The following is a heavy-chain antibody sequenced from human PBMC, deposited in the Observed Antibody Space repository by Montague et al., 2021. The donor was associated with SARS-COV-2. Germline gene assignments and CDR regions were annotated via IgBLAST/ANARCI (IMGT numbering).Heavy chain of an antibody. CDR1: GGSLSSFY. CDR3: ARVANLDVFTVSYYGLDP. CDR2: IHYSGST. J-gene: IGHJ6*02. D-gene: IGHD3-22*01. Sequence: SETLSLTCSVSGGSLSSFYWSWIRQPPGKGLEYIGYIHYSGSTNFSPSLNSRVTISLDTSKNQFSLNLRSVTTADTAVYYCARVANLDVFTVSYYGLDPGAQGPTVPFPS. V-gene: IGHV4-59*01.